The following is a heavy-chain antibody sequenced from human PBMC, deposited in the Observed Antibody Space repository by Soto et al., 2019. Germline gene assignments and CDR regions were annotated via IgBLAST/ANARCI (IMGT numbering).Heavy chain of an antibody. V-gene: IGHV1-2*02. CDR2: INPNSGGT. CDR3: ATLGRRITIFGVAPDY. Sequence: VASVKVSCKASGYTFTGYYMHWVRQAPGQGLEWMGWINPNSGGTNYAQKFQGRVTMTRDTSISTAYMELSRLRSDDTAVYYCATLGRRITIFGVAPDYWGQGTLVTVSS. D-gene: IGHD3-3*01. J-gene: IGHJ4*02. CDR1: GYTFTGYY.